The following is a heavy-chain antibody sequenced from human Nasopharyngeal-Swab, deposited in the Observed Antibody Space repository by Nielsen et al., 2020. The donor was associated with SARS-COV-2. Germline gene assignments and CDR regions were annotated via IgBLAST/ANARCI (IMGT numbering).Heavy chain of an antibody. D-gene: IGHD6-19*01. V-gene: IGHV3-48*04. J-gene: IGHJ4*02. CDR1: GFTFSNYD. Sequence: ETLSLTCAASGFTFSNYDMNWVRQAPGKGLECLSYISSTSGTMYYTDSVKGRFTISRDNAKNSLYLQMNSLRAEDTAVYYCARRSSGWGSYFDYWGQGTLVTVSS. CDR3: ARRSSGWGSYFDY. CDR2: ISSTSGTM.